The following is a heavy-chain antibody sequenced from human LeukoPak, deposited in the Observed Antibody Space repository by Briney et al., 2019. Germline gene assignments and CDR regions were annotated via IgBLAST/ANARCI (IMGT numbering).Heavy chain of an antibody. CDR2: VNHSGRT. V-gene: IGHV4-34*01. CDR1: GGSFSDYW. D-gene: IGHD3-22*01. J-gene: IGHJ4*02. Sequence: SETLSLTCAVYGGSFSDYWWTWIRQSPGKGLEWIGEVNHSGRTNYNPSLKSRVSISVDRSKKQFSLKLSSVTAADTAVYYCARRPMIVGRYYDYWGQGTLVTVSS. CDR3: ARRPMIVGRYYDY.